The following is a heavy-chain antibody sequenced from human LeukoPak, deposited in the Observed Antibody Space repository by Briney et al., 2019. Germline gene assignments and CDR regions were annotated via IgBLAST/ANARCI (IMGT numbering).Heavy chain of an antibody. CDR3: ARSAWFTMIVEDYFDY. CDR1: GGSISSGGYS. V-gene: IGHV4-30-2*01. J-gene: IGHJ4*02. CDR2: IYHSGST. D-gene: IGHD3-22*01. Sequence: SQTLSLTCAVSGGSISSGGYSWSWIRQPPGKGLEWIGEIYHSGSTNYNPSLNSRVTISLDTSKNQFSLKLSSVTAADTAVYYCARSAWFTMIVEDYFDYWGQGTLVTVSS.